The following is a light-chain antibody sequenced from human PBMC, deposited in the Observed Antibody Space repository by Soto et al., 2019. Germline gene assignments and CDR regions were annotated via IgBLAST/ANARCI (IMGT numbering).Light chain of an antibody. V-gene: IGLV1-40*01. Sequence: QSVLTQPPSEAGSPGQSVTISCTGSSANIGAGYDVHWYQHLPGTAPKLLIYGNTIRPSGVPDRFSGSKSGTSASLAITGLQAEDEADYYCQSYDRSLRGYVFGTGTKVTVL. CDR1: SANIGAGYD. J-gene: IGLJ1*01. CDR3: QSYDRSLRGYV. CDR2: GNT.